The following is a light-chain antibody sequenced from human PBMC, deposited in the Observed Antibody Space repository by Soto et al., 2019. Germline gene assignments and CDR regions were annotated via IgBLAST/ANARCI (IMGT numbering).Light chain of an antibody. CDR3: GTWDSSLSAVV. J-gene: IGLJ2*01. V-gene: IGLV1-51*01. Sequence: QSVLTQPPSVSAAPGHKVTISCSGSSSNIGNNYVSWYQQLPGTAPKLLIYDNNKRPSGIPDRFSGSKSGTSATLGITGLQTGDKADYYCGTWDSSLSAVVFGGGTKLTVL. CDR1: SSNIGNNY. CDR2: DNN.